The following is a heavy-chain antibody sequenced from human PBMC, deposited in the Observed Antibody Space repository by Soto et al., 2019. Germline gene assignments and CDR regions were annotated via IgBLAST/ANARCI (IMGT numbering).Heavy chain of an antibody. V-gene: IGHV2-5*02. CDR1: GFSLSTSGVG. J-gene: IGHJ4*02. D-gene: IGHD6-13*01. CDR2: IYWDDDK. CDR3: AHARGGIAAAGVDY. Sequence: QITSKESGPTLVKPTQTLTLTCTFSGFSLSTSGVGVGWIRQPPGKALEWLALIYWDDDKRYSPSLKSRLTITKDTSKNQVVLTMTNMDPVDTATYYCAHARGGIAAAGVDYWGQGTLVTVSS.